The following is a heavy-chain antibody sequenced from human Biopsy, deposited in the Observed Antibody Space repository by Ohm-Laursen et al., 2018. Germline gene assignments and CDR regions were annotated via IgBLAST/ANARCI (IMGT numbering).Heavy chain of an antibody. D-gene: IGHD3-9*01. V-gene: IGHV1-18*01. CDR1: GGTFTSFP. J-gene: IGHJ1*01. Sequence: SVKVSCNASGGTFTSFPFNWVRLAPGQGPEWMGWISGYNGNTNYPQSLQGRDTLTTDASSSTAYMELRGLRSDDPAVYYCATKLTGYFHHWGQGTLVIVSS. CDR2: ISGYNGNT. CDR3: ATKLTGYFHH.